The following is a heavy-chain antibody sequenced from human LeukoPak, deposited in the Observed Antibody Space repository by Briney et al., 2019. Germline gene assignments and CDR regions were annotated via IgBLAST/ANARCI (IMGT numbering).Heavy chain of an antibody. D-gene: IGHD2-2*01. CDR1: GFTFSTYA. Sequence: GGSLRLSCAASGFTFSTYAMSWVRQAPGKGLEWVATVANSGGDTYYADSVKGRFTISRDNSKNTLYLQMNSLRAEDTAVYYCASSGPSSQLLFGYWGQGTLVTVSS. CDR3: ASSGPSSQLLFGY. J-gene: IGHJ4*02. CDR2: VANSGGDT. V-gene: IGHV3-23*01.